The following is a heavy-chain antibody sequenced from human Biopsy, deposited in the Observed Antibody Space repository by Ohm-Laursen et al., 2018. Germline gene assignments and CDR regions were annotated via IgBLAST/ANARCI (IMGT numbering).Heavy chain of an antibody. V-gene: IGHV4-31*02. Sequence: TLSLTCTVSGGSISSGGYYWGWIRQHPGKGLEWIGHMYYSGSTYYNPSLKSQITISVDTSKNQFSLKLSSVTAADTAVYYCAGLVTGFIDPWGQGTLVTVSS. CDR2: MYYSGST. CDR1: GGSISSGGYY. J-gene: IGHJ5*02. CDR3: AGLVTGFIDP. D-gene: IGHD3-9*01.